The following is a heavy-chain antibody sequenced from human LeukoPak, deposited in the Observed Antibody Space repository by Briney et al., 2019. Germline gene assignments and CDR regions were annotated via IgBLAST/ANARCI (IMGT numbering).Heavy chain of an antibody. D-gene: IGHD2-2*01. V-gene: IGHV3-21*01. J-gene: IGHJ4*02. CDR1: GFTFSSYS. CDR3: ARDQDCSSTSCDEPYYFDY. Sequence: GGSLRLSCAASGFTFSSYSMNWVRQAPGKGLEWVSSISSSSSYIYYADSVKGRFTISRDNAKNSLYLQMNSLRAEDTAVYYCARDQDCSSTSCDEPYYFDYWGQGTLVTVSS. CDR2: ISSSSSYI.